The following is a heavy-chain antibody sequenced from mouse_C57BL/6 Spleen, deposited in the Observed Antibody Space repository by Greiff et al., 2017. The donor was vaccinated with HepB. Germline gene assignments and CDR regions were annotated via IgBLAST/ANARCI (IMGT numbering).Heavy chain of an antibody. CDR2: IYPGDGDT. D-gene: IGHD1-1*01. CDR3: ARGDYGSSIWYFDV. CDR1: GYAFSSSW. J-gene: IGHJ1*03. Sequence: QVQLQQSGPELVKPGASVKISCKASGYAFSSSWMNWVKQRPGKGLEWIGRIYPGDGDTNYNGKFKGKATLTADKSSSTAYMQLSSLTSEDSAVYFCARGDYGSSIWYFDVWGTGTTVTVSS. V-gene: IGHV1-82*01.